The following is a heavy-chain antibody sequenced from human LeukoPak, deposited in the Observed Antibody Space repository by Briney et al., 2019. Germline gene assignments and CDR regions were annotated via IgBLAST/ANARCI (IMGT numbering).Heavy chain of an antibody. V-gene: IGHV3-48*03. CDR1: GFIFRNYE. J-gene: IGHJ4*02. CDR2: ISTSAATI. D-gene: IGHD6-13*01. Sequence: PGGSLRLSCAASGFIFRNYEMNWVRQAPGKGLEWIAYISTSAATIYYADSVKGRFTISRDNAKSSLYLQMNTLRADDTAAYYCARGASSGWSLFDYRGQGNLVTVSS. CDR3: ARGASSGWSLFDY.